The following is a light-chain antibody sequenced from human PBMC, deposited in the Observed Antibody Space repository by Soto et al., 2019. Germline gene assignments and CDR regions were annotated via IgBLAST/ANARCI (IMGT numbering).Light chain of an antibody. CDR1: SSNIGSNY. CDR3: AAWDDSLSGRV. J-gene: IGLJ2*01. CDR2: RNN. V-gene: IGLV1-47*01. Sequence: QSVLTQTPSASGTPGQRVTISCSGSSSNIGSNYVYWFQQLPGTAPKLLIYRNNQQPSGVPDRFSGSKSGTSASLAISGLRSEDEADYYCAAWDDSLSGRVFGGGTKLTVL.